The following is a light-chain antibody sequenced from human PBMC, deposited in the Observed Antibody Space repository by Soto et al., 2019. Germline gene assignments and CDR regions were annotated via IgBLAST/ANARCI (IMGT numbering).Light chain of an antibody. V-gene: IGKV3-15*01. CDR2: GSS. CDR1: QSVSNN. CDR3: QQYNNWPPRHT. Sequence: EIVMTQSPATLSVSPGERATLSCRASQSVSNNLAWYQQKPGQAPRLLIFGSSTRATGTPARFSGSGSGTEFTLTISSLQSEDFAVYYCQQYNNWPPRHTFGQGTKPEIK. J-gene: IGKJ2*01.